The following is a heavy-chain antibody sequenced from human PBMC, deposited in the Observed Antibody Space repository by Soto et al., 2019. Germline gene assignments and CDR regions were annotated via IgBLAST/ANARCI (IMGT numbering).Heavy chain of an antibody. D-gene: IGHD1-26*01. J-gene: IGHJ4*02. CDR1: GFTFDSYA. CDR2: ISGSGGST. Sequence: EVQLLESGGGLVQPGGSLRLSCAASGFTFDSYAMSWVRQAPGKGLEWVSGISGSGGSTYYADSVKGRFTISRDNSKNTLYLQMSSLRAEDTAVYYCEKQGGIFDYWGQGSLVTVSS. CDR3: EKQGGIFDY. V-gene: IGHV3-23*01.